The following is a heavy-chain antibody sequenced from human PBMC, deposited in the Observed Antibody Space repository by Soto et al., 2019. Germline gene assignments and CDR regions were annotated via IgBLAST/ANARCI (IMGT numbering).Heavy chain of an antibody. J-gene: IGHJ5*02. CDR2: INHSGST. V-gene: IGHV4-34*01. CDR1: GGSFSGYY. Sequence: PSETLSLTCAVYGGSFSGYYWSWIRQPPGKGLEWIGEINHSGSTNYNPSLKSRVTISVDTSKNQFSLKLSSVTAADTAVYYCAVTAYSSGQNWFDPWGQGTLVTV. CDR3: AVTAYSSGQNWFDP. D-gene: IGHD6-19*01.